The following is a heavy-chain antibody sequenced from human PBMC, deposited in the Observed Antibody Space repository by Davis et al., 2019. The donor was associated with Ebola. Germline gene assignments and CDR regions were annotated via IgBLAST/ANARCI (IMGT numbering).Heavy chain of an antibody. J-gene: IGHJ3*02. CDR3: VRDVTI. D-gene: IGHD2/OR15-2a*01. CDR2: IYRDGRT. V-gene: IGHV3-66*01. Sequence: GGSLRLSCAVSGFTVSSNYMSWVRQAPGKGLEWVSVIYRDGRTYHADSVKGRFTISRDNSKNTVYLQMNSLRADDMAVYYCVRDVTIWGQGTMVTVSS. CDR1: GFTVSSNY.